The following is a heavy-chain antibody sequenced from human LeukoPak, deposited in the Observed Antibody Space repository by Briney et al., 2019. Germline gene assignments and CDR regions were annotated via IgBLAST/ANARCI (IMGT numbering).Heavy chain of an antibody. Sequence: SETLSLTCAVYGGSFSGYYWSWIRQPPGKGLEWIGEINHSGSTNYNPSLKSRVAISVDTSKNQFSLKLSSVTAADTAVYYCTRCYDYYYYMDVWGKGTTVTVSS. D-gene: IGHD2-2*01. V-gene: IGHV4-34*01. CDR3: TRCYDYYYYMDV. CDR2: INHSGST. J-gene: IGHJ6*03. CDR1: GGSFSGYY.